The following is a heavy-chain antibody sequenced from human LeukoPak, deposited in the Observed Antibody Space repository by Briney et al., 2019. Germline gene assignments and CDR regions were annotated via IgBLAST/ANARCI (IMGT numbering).Heavy chain of an antibody. CDR3: ARDSSGYQ. J-gene: IGHJ4*02. V-gene: IGHV3-7*01. D-gene: IGHD3-22*01. Sequence: GGSLRLSYAASGFTFSTYWMSWVRQAPGKGLEWVANIKEDESEKYYGDSVKGRFTISRDNAKNSLYLEMNSLRVEDTAVYYCARDSSGYQWGQGTLVTVSS. CDR2: IKEDESEK. CDR1: GFTFSTYW.